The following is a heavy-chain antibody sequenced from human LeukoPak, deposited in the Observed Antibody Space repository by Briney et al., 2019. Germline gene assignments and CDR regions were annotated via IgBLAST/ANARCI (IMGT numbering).Heavy chain of an antibody. CDR2: IHPNGVNT. CDR1: GFTFSHIG. CDR3: AKALYDSPLTGDP. J-gene: IGHJ5*02. V-gene: IGHV3-23*01. D-gene: IGHD3-22*01. Sequence: GGSLRLSCEASGFTFSHIGMAWVRQAPGKGLEWVSSIHPNGVNTHYADSAKGRFTISRDNSKNTLFLQMNSLRVEDTATYYCAKALYDSPLTGDPWGQGTLVTVSS.